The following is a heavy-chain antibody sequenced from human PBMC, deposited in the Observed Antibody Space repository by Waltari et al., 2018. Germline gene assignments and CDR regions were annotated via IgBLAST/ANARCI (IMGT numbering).Heavy chain of an antibody. D-gene: IGHD1-26*01. V-gene: IGHV4-34*01. CDR3: ARGRSYYPFDY. Sequence: QVQLQQWGAGLLKPSETLSLTCAVYGGSFSGYYWSWIRQPPGKGLEWIGEINHGGSTNYNPSLKSRVTISVDTSKNQFSLKLSSVTAADTAVYYCARGRSYYPFDYWGQGTLVTVSS. CDR2: INHGGST. CDR1: GGSFSGYY. J-gene: IGHJ4*02.